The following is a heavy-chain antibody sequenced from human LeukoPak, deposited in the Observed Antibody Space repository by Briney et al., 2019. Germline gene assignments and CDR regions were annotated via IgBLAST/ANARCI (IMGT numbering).Heavy chain of an antibody. V-gene: IGHV4-4*07. CDR3: ASIWGTEWELLNY. CDR2: IYTSGST. Sequence: SETLSLTCTVSGGSISSYYWSWLRQPAGKGLEWIGRIYTSGSTNYNPSLTSRVTMSVDTSKNQFSLKLSSVTAADTAVYYCASIWGTEWELLNYWGQGTLVTVSS. D-gene: IGHD1-26*01. CDR1: GGSISSYY. J-gene: IGHJ4*02.